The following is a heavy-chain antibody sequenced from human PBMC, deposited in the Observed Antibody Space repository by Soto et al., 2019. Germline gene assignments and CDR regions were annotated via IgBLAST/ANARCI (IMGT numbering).Heavy chain of an antibody. CDR3: ARASPGYPGRAFQI. J-gene: IGHJ3*02. CDR1: EGSINWGRDY. D-gene: IGHD2-15*01. CDR2: VHYTAST. V-gene: IGHV4-39*02. Sequence: SQTLPVPCTVSEGSINWGRDYWGWLRQPPGKEPQWIASVHYTASTTYYNPSLKSRVTISVDTSKNQFSLNLRSVTAADTAIYYCARASPGYPGRAFQIWGQGKMVTVS.